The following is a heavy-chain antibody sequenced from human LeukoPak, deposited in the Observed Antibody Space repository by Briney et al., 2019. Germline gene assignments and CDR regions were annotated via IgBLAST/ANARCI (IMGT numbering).Heavy chain of an antibody. D-gene: IGHD3-10*01. CDR1: GGSFSGYY. CDR3: ARGVTSYYYGSGSSHYFDY. Sequence: SETLSLTCAVYGGSFSGYYWSWIRQPPGKGLEWIGEINHSGSTNYNPSLKSRVTISVDTSKNQFSLKLSSVTAADTAVYYCARGVTSYYYGSGSSHYFDYWGQGTLVTVSS. J-gene: IGHJ4*02. V-gene: IGHV4-34*01. CDR2: INHSGST.